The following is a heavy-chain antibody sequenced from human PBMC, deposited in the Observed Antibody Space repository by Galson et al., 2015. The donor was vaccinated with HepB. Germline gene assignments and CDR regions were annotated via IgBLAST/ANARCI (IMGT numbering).Heavy chain of an antibody. D-gene: IGHD6-25*01. CDR3: ARDGYLGLVYYFDY. CDR2: TYYRSQWYH. V-gene: IGHV6-1*01. Sequence: WAISGDSVSSDSSAWNWIRQSPSRGLEWLGRTYYRSQWYHDYSGSLQSRITINAETSTNQFFLQLDSVTPEDTAVYYCARDGYLGLVYYFDYWGPGILVTVSS. J-gene: IGHJ4*02. CDR1: GDSVSSDSSA.